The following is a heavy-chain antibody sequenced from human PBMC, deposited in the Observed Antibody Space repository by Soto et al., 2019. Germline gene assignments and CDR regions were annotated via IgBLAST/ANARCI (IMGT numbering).Heavy chain of an antibody. CDR2: ISYDGSNK. Sequence: GGSLRLSCAASGFTFSSYGMHWVRQAPGKGLEWVAVISYDGSNKYYADSVKGRFTISRDNSKNTLYLQMNSLRAEDTAVYYCAKVYSSGWSPQVAFDIWGQGTMVTVS. V-gene: IGHV3-30*18. D-gene: IGHD6-19*01. CDR1: GFTFSSYG. CDR3: AKVYSSGWSPQVAFDI. J-gene: IGHJ3*02.